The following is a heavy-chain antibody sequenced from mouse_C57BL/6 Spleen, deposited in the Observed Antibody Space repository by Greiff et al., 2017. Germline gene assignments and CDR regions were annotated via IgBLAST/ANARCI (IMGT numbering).Heavy chain of an antibody. CDR2: IRSKSSNYAT. CDR3: VRGNYYGSNYGYFDV. D-gene: IGHD1-1*01. CDR1: GFTFNTYA. J-gene: IGHJ1*03. V-gene: IGHV10-3*01. Sequence: EVMLVESGGGLVQPKGSLKLSCAASGFTFNTYAMHWVRQAPGKGLEWVARIRSKSSNYATYYADSVKDRFTISRDDSPSMLYVQMNNRKTEDTAMYDCVRGNYYGSNYGYFDVWGTGTTVTVSS.